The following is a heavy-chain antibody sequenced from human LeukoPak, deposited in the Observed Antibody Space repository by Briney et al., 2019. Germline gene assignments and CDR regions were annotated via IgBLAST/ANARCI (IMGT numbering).Heavy chain of an antibody. CDR2: FDPEDGET. Sequence: ASVKVSCKVSGYTLTELSMHWVRQAPGKGLEWMGGFDPEDGETIYAQKFQGRVTMTEDTSTDTAYMELSSLRSEDTAVYYCATDLRRHSSGWYGKFDYWGQGTLVTISS. CDR1: GYTLTELS. D-gene: IGHD6-19*01. V-gene: IGHV1-24*01. J-gene: IGHJ4*02. CDR3: ATDLRRHSSGWYGKFDY.